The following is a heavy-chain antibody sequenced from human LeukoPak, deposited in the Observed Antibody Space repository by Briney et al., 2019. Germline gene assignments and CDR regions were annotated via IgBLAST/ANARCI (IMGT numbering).Heavy chain of an antibody. CDR1: GGSFSGYY. V-gene: IGHV4-34*01. Sequence: SETLSLTCAVYGGSFSGYYWSWIRQPPGKGLEWIGEINHSGSTNYNPSLKSRVTISVDTSKNQFSLKLSSVTAADTAVYYCGRGGGDYKYWGQGTLVTVSS. CDR2: INHSGST. D-gene: IGHD4-17*01. J-gene: IGHJ4*02. CDR3: GRGGGDYKY.